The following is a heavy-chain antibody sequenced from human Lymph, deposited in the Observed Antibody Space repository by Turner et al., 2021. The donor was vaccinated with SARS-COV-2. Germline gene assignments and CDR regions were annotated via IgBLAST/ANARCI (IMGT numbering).Heavy chain of an antibody. D-gene: IGHD3-22*01. CDR1: GYTFSRFA. CDR2: INAGNGNR. Sequence: QVQLVLSGAEVKKPGASVKVSCKASGYTFSRFALNWVRQAPGQRLEWMGWINAGNGNRKYSHKFQGRVTITRDTSASTAYMELSSLRSEDTAVYYCARDLYYDDRSGYILPNWCFDLWGRGTLVTVSS. J-gene: IGHJ2*01. CDR3: ARDLYYDDRSGYILPNWCFDL. V-gene: IGHV1-3*01.